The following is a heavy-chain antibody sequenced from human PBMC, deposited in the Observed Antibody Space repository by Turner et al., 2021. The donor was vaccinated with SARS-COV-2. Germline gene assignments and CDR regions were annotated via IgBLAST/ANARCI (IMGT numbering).Heavy chain of an antibody. CDR2: IFSSVST. J-gene: IGHJ4*02. D-gene: IGHD2-2*01. V-gene: IGHV4-39*01. CDR3: ARSYHTYYFDY. Sequence: QLQLPESGPGLVKPSETLSLTCTVSGGSSTSSTYYWGWIRQPPGKGLDWIGSIFSSVSTDYNPSLKSRVTISVDTSKNQFSLKLTSVTAADTAVDYCARSYHTYYFDYWGQGTLGTVSS. CDR1: GGSSTSSTYY.